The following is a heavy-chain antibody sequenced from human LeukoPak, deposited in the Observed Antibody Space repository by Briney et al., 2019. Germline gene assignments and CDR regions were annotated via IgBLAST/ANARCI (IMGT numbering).Heavy chain of an antibody. V-gene: IGHV4-4*07. CDR2: IYTSGTI. J-gene: IGHJ5*02. Sequence: PSETLSLTCTVSGGSISSYYWSWIRQPAGTALEWIGRIYTSGTITYNPSLKSRVTMSVDTSKNQFSLKLSSVTAADTAVYYCARDSGTTGEVKFDPWGQGTLVTVSS. D-gene: IGHD3-10*01. CDR1: GGSISSYY. CDR3: ARDSGTTGEVKFDP.